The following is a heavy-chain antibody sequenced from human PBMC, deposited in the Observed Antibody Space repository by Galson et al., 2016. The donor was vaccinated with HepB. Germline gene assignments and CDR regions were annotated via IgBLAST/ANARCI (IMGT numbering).Heavy chain of an antibody. D-gene: IGHD6-13*01. J-gene: IGHJ2*01. V-gene: IGHV4-59*01. CDR2: IYDSGSP. CDR1: GGSISTYY. Sequence: TLSLTCTVSGGSISTYYWIWIRQPPGKGLEWIGYIYDSGSPSYNPSLKSRVAISIDMSKRQVSLKVTSVTATDTAVYFCAREVSRAARGTTFWYFDLWGRGTLVTVSS. CDR3: AREVSRAARGTTFWYFDL.